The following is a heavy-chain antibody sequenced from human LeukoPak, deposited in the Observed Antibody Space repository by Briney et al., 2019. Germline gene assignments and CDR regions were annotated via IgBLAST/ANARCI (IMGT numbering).Heavy chain of an antibody. V-gene: IGHV3-9*01. J-gene: IGHJ4*02. CDR2: ISWNSGSI. CDR3: ANSLLWFGELSV. CDR1: GFTFDDYA. D-gene: IGHD3-10*01. Sequence: GRSLRLPCAASGFTFDDYAMHWVRQAPGRGLEWVSGISWNSGSIGYADSVKGRFTISRDNAKNSLYLQMNSLRAEDTALYYCANSLLWFGELSVWGQGTLVTVSS.